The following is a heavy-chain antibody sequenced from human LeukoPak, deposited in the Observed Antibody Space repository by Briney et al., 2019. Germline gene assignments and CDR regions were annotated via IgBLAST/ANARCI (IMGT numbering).Heavy chain of an antibody. V-gene: IGHV4-4*02. CDR1: GGSLSSSNW. CDR3: ARIMGRGYCSSTSCRGDWFDP. Sequence: SETLSLTCAVSGGSLSSSNWWSWVRRPPGKGLEWMGEIYHSGSTNYNPSLKSRVTISVDKSKNQFSLKLSSVTAADTAVYYCARIMGRGYCSSTSCRGDWFDPWGQGTLVTVSS. J-gene: IGHJ5*02. D-gene: IGHD2-2*01. CDR2: IYHSGST.